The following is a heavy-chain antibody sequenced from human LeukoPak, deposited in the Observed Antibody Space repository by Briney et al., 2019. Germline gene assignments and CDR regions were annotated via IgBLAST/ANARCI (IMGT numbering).Heavy chain of an antibody. D-gene: IGHD3-16*01. J-gene: IGHJ4*02. V-gene: IGHV3-48*04. Sequence: GGSLRLSCAASGFAASGFTFSTFGMHWVRQAPGKGLEWISYISSSGSTIYYADSVKGRFTVSRDNAKNSLYLQMNSLRAEDTAVYYCARGLRLVRGRFDYWGQGTLVTVSS. CDR1: GFAASGFTFSTFG. CDR2: ISSSGSTI. CDR3: ARGLRLVRGRFDY.